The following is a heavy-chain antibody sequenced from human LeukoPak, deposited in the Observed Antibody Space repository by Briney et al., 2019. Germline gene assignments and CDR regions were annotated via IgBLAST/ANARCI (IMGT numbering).Heavy chain of an antibody. Sequence: ASVTVSYKASGYTFTIYAMHWVRQAPGQRLEWMGWSNACNGNTKYSQEFQGRVTIIRDTSASTAYMELSSLRSEDMAVYYCARERFGAFDIWGQGTMVTVSS. CDR2: SNACNGNT. CDR1: GYTFTIYA. CDR3: ARERFGAFDI. J-gene: IGHJ3*02. D-gene: IGHD3-3*01. V-gene: IGHV1-3*02.